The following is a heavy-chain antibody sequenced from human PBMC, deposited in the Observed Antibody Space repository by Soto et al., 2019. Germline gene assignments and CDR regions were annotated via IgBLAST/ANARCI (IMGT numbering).Heavy chain of an antibody. CDR2: ISGSGGST. CDR3: AESHSMDV. V-gene: IGHV3-23*01. Sequence: EVQLLESGGGLVQPGGSLRLSCAASGFTFRTYAMTWVRQAPGKGLEWVSIISGSGGSTYYADSVKGRFTNSRDNSKNTLYLQMNSLRAEDTAVYYCAESHSMDVWGQGTTVTVSS. CDR1: GFTFRTYA. J-gene: IGHJ6*02.